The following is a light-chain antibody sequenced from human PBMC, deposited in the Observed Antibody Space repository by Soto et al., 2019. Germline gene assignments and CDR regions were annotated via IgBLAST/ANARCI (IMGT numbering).Light chain of an antibody. V-gene: IGKV3-15*01. CDR3: QQRNIWPPVT. Sequence: EILMTQSPATLSVSPGERATVSCRASQSVSSNLAWYQQKPGQAPRLLIYGASTRATGIPARFSGSGSGTEFTLTISSLQSEDFAVYYCQQRNIWPPVTFGQGTRLEIK. CDR1: QSVSSN. CDR2: GAS. J-gene: IGKJ5*01.